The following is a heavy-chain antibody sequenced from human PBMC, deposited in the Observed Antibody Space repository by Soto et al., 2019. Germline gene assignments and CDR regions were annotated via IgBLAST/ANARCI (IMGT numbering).Heavy chain of an antibody. CDR1: GGTFSSYA. J-gene: IGHJ6*02. CDR3: ASHAIQAGNYVPYYYYGMDV. Sequence: QVQLVQSGAEVKKPGSSVKVSCKASGGTFSSYAISWVRQAPGQGLEWMGGIIPIFGTANYAQKFQGRVTITAAESTSTAYMELGSLRSEDTAVYYCASHAIQAGNYVPYYYYGMDVWGQGTTVTVSS. D-gene: IGHD4-4*01. V-gene: IGHV1-69*01. CDR2: IIPIFGTA.